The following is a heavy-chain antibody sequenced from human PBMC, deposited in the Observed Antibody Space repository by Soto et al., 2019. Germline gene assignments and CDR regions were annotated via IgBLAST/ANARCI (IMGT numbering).Heavy chain of an antibody. CDR1: GFTFSSYS. J-gene: IGHJ5*02. D-gene: IGHD6-19*01. V-gene: IGHV3-48*02. CDR2: ISSSSSTI. Sequence: EVQLVESGGGLVQPGGSLRLSCAASGFTFSSYSMNWVRQAPGKGLEWVSYISSSSSTIYYADSVKGRSTISRDNAKNSLYLQMNSLRDEDTAVYYCAREAGTWHLPLNWFDPWGQGTLVTVSS. CDR3: AREAGTWHLPLNWFDP.